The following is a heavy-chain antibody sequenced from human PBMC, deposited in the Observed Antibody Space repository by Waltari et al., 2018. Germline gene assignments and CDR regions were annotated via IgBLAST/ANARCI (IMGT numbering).Heavy chain of an antibody. CDR1: GGTFSHYT. CDR3: ATAALWMQLPPTFDY. V-gene: IGHV1-69*02. Sequence: QVQLVQTGAEGEKPGALVEVPCKASGGTFSHYTFRLVRPAPGQGLEWMGRIIPILGIANYAQKFQGRVTITADKSTSTAYMELSSLRSEDTAVYYCATAALWMQLPPTFDYWGQGTLVTVSS. J-gene: IGHJ4*02. D-gene: IGHD5-18*01. CDR2: IIPILGIA.